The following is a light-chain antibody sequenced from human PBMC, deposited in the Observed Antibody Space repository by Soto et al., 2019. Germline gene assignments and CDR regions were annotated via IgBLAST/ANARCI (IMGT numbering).Light chain of an antibody. CDR1: SSDVGRYNY. CDR3: SSYTSSTSWV. Sequence: QSALTQPASVSGSPGQSITISCTGTSSDVGRYNYVSWYQQHPGKAPKLMIYEVSNRPSGVSNRFSASMSGNTASLTISGLQAEDEADYYCSSYTSSTSWVFGGGPQLTVL. J-gene: IGLJ3*02. CDR2: EVS. V-gene: IGLV2-14*01.